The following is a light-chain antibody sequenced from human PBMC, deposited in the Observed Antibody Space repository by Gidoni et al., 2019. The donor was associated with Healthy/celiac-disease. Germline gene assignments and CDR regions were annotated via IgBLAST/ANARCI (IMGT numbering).Light chain of an antibody. CDR2: LGS. Sequence: DIVMTQSPLSLPVTTGEPSSISCSSSQSLLQSNGYNYLDWYLQKPGQSPQLLIYLGSNRASGVPDRFSGSGSGTDFTLKISRVEAEDVGVYYCMQALQTPLTFGGGTKVEIK. V-gene: IGKV2-28*01. CDR1: QSLLQSNGYNY. J-gene: IGKJ4*01. CDR3: MQALQTPLT.